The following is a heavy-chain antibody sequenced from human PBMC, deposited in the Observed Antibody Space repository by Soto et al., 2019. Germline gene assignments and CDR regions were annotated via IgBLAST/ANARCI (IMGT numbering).Heavy chain of an antibody. CDR3: AREGGILGYYYDSSGYTRAYYYGMDV. CDR2: INHSGSI. V-gene: IGHV4-34*01. CDR1: GGSFSGYY. D-gene: IGHD3-22*01. Sequence: LSLTCAVYGGSFSGYYWSWIRQPPGKGLEWIGEINHSGSINYNPSLKSRFTISVDTSKNQFSLKLSSVTAADTAVYYCAREGGILGYYYDSSGYTRAYYYGMDVWGQGTTVTVSS. J-gene: IGHJ6*02.